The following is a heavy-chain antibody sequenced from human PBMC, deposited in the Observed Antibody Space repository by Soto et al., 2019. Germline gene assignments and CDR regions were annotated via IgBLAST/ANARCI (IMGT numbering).Heavy chain of an antibody. J-gene: IGHJ4*02. Sequence: GGSLRLSCAASGFTFSSYSMNWVRQAPGKGLEWVSSISSSSSYIYYADSVKGRFTISRDNAKNSLYLQMNSLRAEDTAVYYCAVYYYDSSGYFPAPDYWGQGTLVTVSS. CDR2: ISSSSSYI. CDR1: GFTFSSYS. V-gene: IGHV3-21*01. D-gene: IGHD3-22*01. CDR3: AVYYYDSSGYFPAPDY.